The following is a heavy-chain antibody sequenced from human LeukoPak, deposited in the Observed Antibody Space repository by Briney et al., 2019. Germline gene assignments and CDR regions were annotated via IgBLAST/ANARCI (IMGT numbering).Heavy chain of an antibody. J-gene: IGHJ6*03. Sequence: GGSLRLSCAASGFTFSNAWMSRVRQAPGKGLEWVGRIKSKTDGGTTDYAAPVKGRFTISRDDSKNTLYLQMNSLKTEDTAVYYCTTGFRRRTGTGRASYYYYYMDVWGKGTTVTVSS. CDR1: GFTFSNAW. V-gene: IGHV3-15*01. CDR2: IKSKTDGGTT. CDR3: TTGFRRRTGTGRASYYYYYMDV. D-gene: IGHD1-1*01.